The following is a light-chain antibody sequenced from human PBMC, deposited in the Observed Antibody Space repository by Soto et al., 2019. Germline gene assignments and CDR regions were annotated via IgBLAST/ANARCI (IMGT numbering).Light chain of an antibody. V-gene: IGKV3-11*01. CDR2: DAS. CDR1: QSVSTY. J-gene: IGKJ3*01. CDR3: QQRSNWLFT. Sequence: VLTQSPATLSLSPGARATLSCRASQSVSTYLAWYQRKPGQAPRLLIYDASNRATGIPARLSGSESGTDFTLTISSLEPGDFAVYYCQQRSNWLFTFGPGTKVDIK.